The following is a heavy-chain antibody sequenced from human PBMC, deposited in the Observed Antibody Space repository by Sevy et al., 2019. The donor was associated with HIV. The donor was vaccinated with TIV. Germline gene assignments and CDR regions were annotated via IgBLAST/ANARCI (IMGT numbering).Heavy chain of an antibody. CDR1: GFTVSSSY. CDR2: IYSDNRT. Sequence: GGSLRLSCAASGFTVSSSYMTWVRQAPGKGLEWVSVIYSDNRTYYADSVKGRFTISRDNSKNTLYLQMNSLRAEDTAVYYCARGYYGSGSDTFDIWGQGTMVTVSS. J-gene: IGHJ3*02. CDR3: ARGYYGSGSDTFDI. D-gene: IGHD3-10*01. V-gene: IGHV3-53*01.